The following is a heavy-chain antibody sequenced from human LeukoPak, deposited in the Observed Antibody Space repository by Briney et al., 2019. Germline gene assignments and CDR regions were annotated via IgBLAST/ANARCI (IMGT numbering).Heavy chain of an antibody. D-gene: IGHD1-26*01. CDR1: GGSISSSSYY. CDR3: VRDRGEFSYSHDY. J-gene: IGHJ4*02. CDR2: IYYSGST. Sequence: PSETLSLTCTVSGGSISSSSYYWGWIRQPPGKGLEWIGSIYYSGSTYYNPSLKSRVTISLDTSENHFSLRLSSVTAADTAVYYCVRDRGEFSYSHDYWGQRTLVTVSS. V-gene: IGHV4-39*07.